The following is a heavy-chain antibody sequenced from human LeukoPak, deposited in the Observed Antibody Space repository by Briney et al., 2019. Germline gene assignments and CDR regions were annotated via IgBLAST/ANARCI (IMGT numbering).Heavy chain of an antibody. CDR1: GGTFSSYA. CDR3: ATYPRYCSSTSCPPSDY. CDR2: IIPIFGTA. V-gene: IGHV1-69*13. Sequence: GASVKVSCKASGGTFSSYAISWVRQAPGQGLEWMGGIIPIFGTANYAQKFQGRVTITADESTSTAYMELSSLRSEDTAVYYCATYPRYCSSTSCPPSDYWGQGTLVSVSS. D-gene: IGHD2-2*01. J-gene: IGHJ4*02.